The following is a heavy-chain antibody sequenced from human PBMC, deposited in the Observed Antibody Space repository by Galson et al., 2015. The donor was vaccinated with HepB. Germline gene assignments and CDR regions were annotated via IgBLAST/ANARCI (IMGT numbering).Heavy chain of an antibody. Sequence: ETLSLTCTVSGGSISSSSYYWGWIRQPPGKGLGWIGSIYYSGSTYYNPSLKSRVTISVDTSKNQFSPNLSSVTAADTAVYYCARHVRYDSITIFGVVTDNWFDPWGQGTLVTVSS. D-gene: IGHD3-3*01. CDR3: ARHVRYDSITIFGVVTDNWFDP. CDR2: IYYSGST. J-gene: IGHJ5*02. V-gene: IGHV4-39*01. CDR1: GGSISSSSYY.